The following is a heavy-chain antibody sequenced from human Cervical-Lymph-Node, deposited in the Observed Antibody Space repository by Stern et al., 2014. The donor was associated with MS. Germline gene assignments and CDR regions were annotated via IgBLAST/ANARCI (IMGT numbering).Heavy chain of an antibody. V-gene: IGHV1-69*01. D-gene: IGHD6-19*01. J-gene: IGHJ6*02. Sequence: VQLVESGAEVKKPGSSVQVSCKASGGTLNSNAFSWVRQAPGQGLEWVGGIIPISGKTAYAQKFQARVTLNADESTRTPYMATRSVRSEDTAVFYCAITDSAWDNPYHFYGMDVWGQGTTVTVSS. CDR2: IIPISGKT. CDR3: AITDSAWDNPYHFYGMDV. CDR1: GGTLNSNA.